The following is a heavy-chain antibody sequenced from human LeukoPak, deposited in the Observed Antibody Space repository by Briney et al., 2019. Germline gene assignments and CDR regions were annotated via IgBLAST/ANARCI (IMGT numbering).Heavy chain of an antibody. V-gene: IGHV3-30-3*01. Sequence: PGGSLRLSCAASGFTFSSYAMHWVRQAPGKGLEWVAVISYDGSNKYYADSVKGRFTISRDNSKNTLCLQMNSLRAEDTAVYYCASAYCSGGSCYSWVYWGQGTLVTVSS. CDR1: GFTFSSYA. CDR3: ASAYCSGGSCYSWVY. D-gene: IGHD2-15*01. CDR2: ISYDGSNK. J-gene: IGHJ4*02.